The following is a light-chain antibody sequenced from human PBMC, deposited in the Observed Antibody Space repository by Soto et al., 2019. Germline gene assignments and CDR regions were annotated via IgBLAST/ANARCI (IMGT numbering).Light chain of an antibody. CDR1: QSISSW. J-gene: IGKJ1*01. V-gene: IGKV1-5*01. Sequence: DLQMTQSPSTLSASVGDRVTITCRASQSISSWLAWYQQKPGKAPKLLIYDASYLERGVPSRFSGIGSGTEFTLTISSLQPDDLATYYWQQYNSFWTFGQGTKVEI. CDR3: QQYNSFWT. CDR2: DAS.